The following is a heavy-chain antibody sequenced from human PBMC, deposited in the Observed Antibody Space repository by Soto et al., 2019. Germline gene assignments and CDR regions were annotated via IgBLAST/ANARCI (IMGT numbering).Heavy chain of an antibody. CDR2: ISAYNGNT. Sequence: QVQLVQSGAEVKKPGASVKVSCKASGYTFSSYGISWVRQAPGQGLEWMGWISAYNGNTKYAQKIQGRVTMTTDTSTSKAYMELRRLRSDDTAVYFCARDSPPVDYWGQGTLVTVSS. CDR3: ARDSPPVDY. V-gene: IGHV1-18*01. CDR1: GYTFSSYG. J-gene: IGHJ4*02.